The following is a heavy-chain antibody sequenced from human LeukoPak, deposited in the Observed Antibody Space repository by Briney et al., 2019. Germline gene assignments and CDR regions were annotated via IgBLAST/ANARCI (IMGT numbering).Heavy chain of an antibody. Sequence: PGESLRLSCAASGFSFSSYTLNWVRQAPGQGLEWVSSISSSSSNIYYADSVKGRFTISRDNAKIYLYLQMNSLRAEDTALYYCARLSAAASSIKYWGQGTLVTYST. D-gene: IGHD6-13*01. J-gene: IGHJ4*02. CDR1: GFSFSSYT. V-gene: IGHV3-21*04. CDR3: ARLSAAASSIKY. CDR2: ISSSSSNI.